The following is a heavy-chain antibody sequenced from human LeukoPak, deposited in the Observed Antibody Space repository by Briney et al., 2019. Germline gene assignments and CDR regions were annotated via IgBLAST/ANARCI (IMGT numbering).Heavy chain of an antibody. CDR2: IKQDGSEK. CDR3: TRENWYIDY. Sequence: GGSLRLSCAASGFTFSSYWMSWVRQAPGKGLEWVANIKQDGSEKYYVDSVKDRFTISRDNAKNSLYLQMNSLRAEDAAVYYCTRENWYIDYWGQGNLVTVSS. V-gene: IGHV3-7*01. J-gene: IGHJ4*02. CDR1: GFTFSSYW.